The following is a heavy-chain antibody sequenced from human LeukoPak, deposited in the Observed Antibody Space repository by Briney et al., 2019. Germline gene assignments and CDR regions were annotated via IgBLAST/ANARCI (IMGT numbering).Heavy chain of an antibody. CDR2: ISGSGGNT. Sequence: GGSLRLSCAASGFTFSVYAMSWVRQAPGKGLEWVSAISGSGGNTYYADSVKGRFTISRDNAKNSLFLQMNSLRAEDTAVYYCAREVTPYYWGQGTLVTVSS. CDR1: GFTFSVYA. V-gene: IGHV3-23*01. J-gene: IGHJ4*02. CDR3: AREVTPYY. D-gene: IGHD4-23*01.